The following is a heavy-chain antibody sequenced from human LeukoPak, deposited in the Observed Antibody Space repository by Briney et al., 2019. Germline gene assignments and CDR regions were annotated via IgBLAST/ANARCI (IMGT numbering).Heavy chain of an antibody. CDR2: INHSRNT. Sequence: SDTLSLTCAVYGGSFSGYYWSWIRQPPGKGLEWIGEINHSRNTNYNASLKNRVTISVDTSKNQFSLKLSSVTAADTAVYYCARSPKLTHYYDSSGYWGPYYYMDVWGKGTPVTVSS. D-gene: IGHD3-22*01. CDR3: ARSPKLTHYYDSSGYWGPYYYMDV. J-gene: IGHJ6*03. V-gene: IGHV4-34*01. CDR1: GGSFSGYY.